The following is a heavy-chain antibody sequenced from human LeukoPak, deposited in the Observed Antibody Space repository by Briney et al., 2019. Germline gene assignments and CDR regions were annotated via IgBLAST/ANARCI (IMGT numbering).Heavy chain of an antibody. CDR1: GFTFSTYG. CDR3: AAALGPVYYGMDV. Sequence: PGGSLRLSCAASGFTFSTYGMHWVRQAPGKGLEWVAVISYEGSNKYYADSVKGRFTISRDNSKNTLYLQTNSLRAEDTAVYYCAAALGPVYYGMDVWGQGTTVTVS. V-gene: IGHV3-30*03. CDR2: ISYEGSNK. J-gene: IGHJ6*02.